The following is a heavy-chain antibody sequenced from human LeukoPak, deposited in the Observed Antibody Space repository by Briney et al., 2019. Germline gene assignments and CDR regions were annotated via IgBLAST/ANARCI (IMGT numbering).Heavy chain of an antibody. V-gene: IGHV4-59*01. Sequence: SETLSLTCTVSGGSISSYYWSWVRQPPGKGLEWIGYIYYSGSTNYNPSLKSRGTISVDTSKNQFSLKLSSVTAADTAVYYCARGRDILTGYHLDYWGQGTLVTVSS. CDR2: IYYSGST. D-gene: IGHD3-9*01. J-gene: IGHJ4*02. CDR1: GGSISSYY. CDR3: ARGRDILTGYHLDY.